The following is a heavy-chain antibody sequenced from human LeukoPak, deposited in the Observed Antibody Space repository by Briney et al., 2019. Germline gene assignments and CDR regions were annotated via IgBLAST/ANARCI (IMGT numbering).Heavy chain of an antibody. CDR2: INPSGGST. J-gene: IGHJ4*02. V-gene: IGHV1-46*01. D-gene: IGHD5-18*01. CDR3: ARGRFRGRKDKKQLWLYILDY. CDR1: GYTFTSYY. Sequence: GASVKVSCKASGYTFTSYYMHWVRQAPGQGLEWMGIINPSGGSTSYAQKFQGRVTMTRDMSTSTVYMELSSLRSEDTVVYYCARGRFRGRKDKKQLWLYILDYWGQGTLVTVSS.